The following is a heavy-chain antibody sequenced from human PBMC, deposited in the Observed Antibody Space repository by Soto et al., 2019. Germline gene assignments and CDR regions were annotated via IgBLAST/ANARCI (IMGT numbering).Heavy chain of an antibody. Sequence: QVQLVQSGAEVKKPGSSVKVSCKASGGTFSSYTISWVRQAPGQGLEWMGRIIPILGIANYAQKFQGRVTITADKATSTAYMELSSLRSEDTAVYYCAREGEVRATGYWYFDLWGRGTLVTVSS. V-gene: IGHV1-69*08. CDR3: AREGEVRATGYWYFDL. CDR1: GGTFSSYT. J-gene: IGHJ2*01. CDR2: IIPILGIA. D-gene: IGHD1-26*01.